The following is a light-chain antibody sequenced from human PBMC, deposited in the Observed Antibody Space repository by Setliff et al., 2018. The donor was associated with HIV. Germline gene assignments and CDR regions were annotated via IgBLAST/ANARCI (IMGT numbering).Light chain of an antibody. CDR2: DVS. J-gene: IGLJ1*01. CDR3: CSYAGSLSYV. V-gene: IGLV2-11*01. CDR1: SSDVGGYNY. Sequence: QSALTQPRSVPGSPGQSVTISCTGTSSDVGGYNYVSWYQQHPGKAPKLMIYDVSKRPSGVPDRFSGSKSGNTASLTISGLQAEDEADYYCCSYAGSLSYVFGTGTKSPS.